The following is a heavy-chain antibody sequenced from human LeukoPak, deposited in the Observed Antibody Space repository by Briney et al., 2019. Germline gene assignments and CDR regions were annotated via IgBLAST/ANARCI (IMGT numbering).Heavy chain of an antibody. CDR2: FYTSGTT. D-gene: IGHD6-19*01. J-gene: IGHJ5*02. Sequence: SETLSLTCTFSGDSMSRFSWHWIRQPPGKGLEWIGHFYTSGTTNSNRSLKSRVTMSIDTSKNHVSLKLNSVTAADTAVYYCATSLAVAGTRGWFDHWGQGTLIAVSS. CDR3: ATSLAVAGTRGWFDH. V-gene: IGHV4-4*08. CDR1: GDSMSRFS.